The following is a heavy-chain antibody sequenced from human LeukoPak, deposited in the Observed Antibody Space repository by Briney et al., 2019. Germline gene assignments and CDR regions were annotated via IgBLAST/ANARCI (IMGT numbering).Heavy chain of an antibody. J-gene: IGHJ6*02. CDR3: ARAEAMAYYYYGMDV. Sequence: SETLSLTCTVSGGSISSYYWSWIRQPPGKGLEWIGYIYYSGSTNYNPSLKSRVTISVDTSKNQFSLKLSSVTAADTAVYYCARAEAMAYYYYGMDVWGQGTTVTVSS. CDR1: GGSISSYY. V-gene: IGHV4-59*01. CDR2: IYYSGST. D-gene: IGHD5-18*01.